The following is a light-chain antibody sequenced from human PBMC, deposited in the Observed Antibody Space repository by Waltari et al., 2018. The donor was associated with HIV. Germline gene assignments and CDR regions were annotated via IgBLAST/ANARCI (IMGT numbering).Light chain of an antibody. CDR2: EVS. V-gene: IGLV2-8*01. J-gene: IGLJ3*02. CDR3: SSYAGSNNLV. CDR1: SSDVGPYDY. Sequence: QSALTQPPSASGSPGQSVTISCTGTSSDVGPYDYVYWYQQHPGKAPKLMIYEVSKRPSGFPDRFSGSKSANTASLTVSGLQEDDEADYYCSSYAGSNNLVFGGGTKLTVL.